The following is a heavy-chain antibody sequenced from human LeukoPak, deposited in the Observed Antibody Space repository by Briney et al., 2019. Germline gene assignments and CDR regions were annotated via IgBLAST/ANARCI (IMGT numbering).Heavy chain of an antibody. Sequence: GRSLRLSCAASGFTFSSYGMHWVRQAPGKGLEWVAVIWYDGSNKYYADSVKGRFTISRDNSKNTLYLQMNSLRAEDTAVYYCARGMDIVATIDYWGQGTLVTLSS. J-gene: IGHJ4*02. D-gene: IGHD5-12*01. V-gene: IGHV3-33*01. CDR1: GFTFSSYG. CDR2: IWYDGSNK. CDR3: ARGMDIVATIDY.